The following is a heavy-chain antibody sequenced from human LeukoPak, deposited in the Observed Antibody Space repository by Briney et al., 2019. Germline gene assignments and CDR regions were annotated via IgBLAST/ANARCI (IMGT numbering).Heavy chain of an antibody. J-gene: IGHJ6*02. CDR1: GFTFSSYS. V-gene: IGHV3-21*01. CDR3: ASRVEMATKAYYYYGMDV. D-gene: IGHD5-24*01. CDR2: ISSSSSYI. Sequence: GGSLRLSCAASGFTFSSYSMNWVRQAPGKGLEWDSSISSSSSYIYYADSVKGRFTISRDNAKNSLYLQMNSLRAEDTAVYYCASRVEMATKAYYYYGMDVWGQGTTVTVSS.